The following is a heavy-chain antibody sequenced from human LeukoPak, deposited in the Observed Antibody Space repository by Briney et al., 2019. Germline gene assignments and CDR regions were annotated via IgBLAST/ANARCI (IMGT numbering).Heavy chain of an antibody. D-gene: IGHD2-15*01. J-gene: IGHJ3*02. V-gene: IGHV3-21*01. CDR2: ISSSSSYI. CDR3: ARVGYCSGGSCPKGGFDAFDI. CDR1: GFTFSSYS. Sequence: GGSLRLSCAASGFTFSSYSMNWVRQAPGKGLEWVPSISSSSSYIYYADSVKGRFTISRDNAKNSLYLQMNSLRAEDTAVYYCARVGYCSGGSCPKGGFDAFDIWGQGAMVTVSS.